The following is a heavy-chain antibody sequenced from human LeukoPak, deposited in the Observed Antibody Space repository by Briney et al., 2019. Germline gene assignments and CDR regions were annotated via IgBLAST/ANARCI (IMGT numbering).Heavy chain of an antibody. D-gene: IGHD2-15*01. CDR2: TYYRSKWYS. CDR1: GDSVSSNTVI. V-gene: IGHV6-1*01. Sequence: SQTLSLTCAISGDSVSSNTVIWNWIRESPSRGLEWLGRTYYRSKWYSDSAMSVKSRITINPDTTKNQFSLQLNSVTPEDTAVYYCVRSGYGIAAGLFDPWGQGTQVTVSS. CDR3: VRSGYGIAAGLFDP. J-gene: IGHJ5*02.